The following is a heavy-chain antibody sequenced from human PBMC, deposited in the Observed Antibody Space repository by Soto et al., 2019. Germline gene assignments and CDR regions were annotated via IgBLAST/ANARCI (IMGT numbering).Heavy chain of an antibody. D-gene: IGHD1-26*01. Sequence: ASVKFSSKASGGTFSSYAISWVRQAPGQGLEWMGGIIPIFGTANYAQKFQGRVTITADESTSTAYMELSSLRSEDTAVYYCARRVVGATTSWRTFDYWG. V-gene: IGHV1-69*13. CDR3: ARRVVGATTSWRTFDY. CDR1: GGTFSSYA. CDR2: IIPIFGTA. J-gene: IGHJ4*01.